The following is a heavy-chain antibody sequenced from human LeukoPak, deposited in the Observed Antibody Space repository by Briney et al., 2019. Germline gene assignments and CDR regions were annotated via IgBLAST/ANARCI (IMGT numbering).Heavy chain of an antibody. Sequence: GGSLRLSCAASGFTLSSYEMNWARQAPGKGLEWVSVISGSGGNTYYADSVKGRFTISRNNSKDTLFLQMNSLRAEDTAVYYCAKVTSWSFTWGQGTLVTVSS. CDR1: GFTLSSYE. CDR2: ISGSGGNT. D-gene: IGHD2-2*01. J-gene: IGHJ5*02. CDR3: AKVTSWSFT. V-gene: IGHV3-23*01.